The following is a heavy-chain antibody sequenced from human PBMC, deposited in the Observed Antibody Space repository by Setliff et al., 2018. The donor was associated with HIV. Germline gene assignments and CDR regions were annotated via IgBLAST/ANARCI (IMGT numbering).Heavy chain of an antibody. D-gene: IGHD7-27*01. CDR2: ISSTSTYI. V-gene: IGHV3-21*06. CDR3: ARLGTARSFDI. Sequence: PGGSLRLSCAASGFTFSSYSMNWVRQAPGKGLEWFSSISSTSTYIYYADSVRGRFTVSRDAKNSVFLQMNRLRGEDTGVYYCARLGTARSFDIWGLGTLVTVSS. J-gene: IGHJ4*01. CDR1: GFTFSSYS.